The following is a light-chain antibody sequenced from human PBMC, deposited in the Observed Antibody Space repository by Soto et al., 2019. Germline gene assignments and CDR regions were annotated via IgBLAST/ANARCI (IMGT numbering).Light chain of an antibody. Sequence: QSVLTQPPQGPGAPGQPVTISSPGGGSKIGAGFDVHWYMQLPGTAPKLLIYATNNRPSGVPDRFSGSKSGTSASLVITGLQAEDEADYYCQSYDKSLSGWVFGGGTQLTVL. CDR3: QSYDKSLSGWV. J-gene: IGLJ7*01. CDR2: ATN. CDR1: GSKIGAGFD. V-gene: IGLV1-40*01.